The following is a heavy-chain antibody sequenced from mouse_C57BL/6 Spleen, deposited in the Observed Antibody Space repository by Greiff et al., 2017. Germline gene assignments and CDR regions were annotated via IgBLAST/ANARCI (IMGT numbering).Heavy chain of an antibody. CDR3: ARSSYYDGSSPFWYFDY. J-gene: IGHJ1*03. Sequence: QVQLQQPGTELVKPGASVKLSCKASGYTFTSYWMHWVKQRPGQGLEWIGNINPSNGGTNYNEKFKSKATLTVDKSSSTAYMQLSCLSSEDSAVYYCARSSYYDGSSPFWYFDYWGTGTTVTVSS. V-gene: IGHV1-53*01. D-gene: IGHD1-1*01. CDR1: GYTFTSYW. CDR2: INPSNGGT.